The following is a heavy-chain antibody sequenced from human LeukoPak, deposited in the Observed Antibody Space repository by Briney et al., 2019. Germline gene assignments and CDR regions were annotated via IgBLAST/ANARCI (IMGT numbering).Heavy chain of an antibody. Sequence: PSETLSLTCTFSGYSISSGYYWAWIRQPPGKGLEWIGSIYHSGSTNYNPSLKSRVTISVDTSKNQFSLKLSSVTAADTAVYYCARDGPEGVMVVAPTHYFDYWGQGTLVTVSS. D-gene: IGHD2-15*01. CDR2: IYHSGST. CDR3: ARDGPEGVMVVAPTHYFDY. V-gene: IGHV4-38-2*02. CDR1: GYSISSGYY. J-gene: IGHJ4*01.